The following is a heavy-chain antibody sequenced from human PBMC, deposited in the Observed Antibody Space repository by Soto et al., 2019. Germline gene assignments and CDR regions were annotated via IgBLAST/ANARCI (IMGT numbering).Heavy chain of an antibody. J-gene: IGHJ5*02. D-gene: IGHD2-15*01. CDR3: ARDVCSGGSCYSGWFDP. CDR1: GYTFTSYY. V-gene: IGHV1-46*01. CDR2: INPSGGST. Sequence: RASVKVSCKASGYTFTSYYMHWVRQAPGQGLEWMGIINPSGGSTSYAQKFQGRVTMTRDTSTSTVYMELSSLRSEDTAVYYCARDVCSGGSCYSGWFDPWGQGTLVTVSS.